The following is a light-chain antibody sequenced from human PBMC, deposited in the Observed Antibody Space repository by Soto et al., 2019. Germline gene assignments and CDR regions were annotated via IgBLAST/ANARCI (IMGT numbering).Light chain of an antibody. CDR2: QVS. CDR1: RGLVFSDGNTF. V-gene: IGKV2-30*01. J-gene: IGKJ4*01. CDR3: AQATHWPLT. Sequence: DVVMTQSPLSLPVTLGQSASISCRSSRGLVFSDGNTFLSWFQQRPGQSPRRVIYQVSKRDSGVPDRFSGSGSGTDFTLTISRVEAEDVGIYYCAQATHWPLTCGGGTKVDSK.